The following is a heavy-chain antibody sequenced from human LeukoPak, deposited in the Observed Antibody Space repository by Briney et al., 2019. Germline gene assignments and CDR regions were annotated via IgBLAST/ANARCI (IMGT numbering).Heavy chain of an antibody. V-gene: IGHV3-30*04. CDR2: ISYDGSNK. J-gene: IGHJ6*02. Sequence: GSLRLSCAASGFTFSSYAMHWVRQGPGKGLEWVAVISYDGSNKYYADSVKGRFTISRDNSKNTLYLQMNSLRAEDTAVYYCARDYNWNDLWYYYYGMDVWGQGTTVTVSS. D-gene: IGHD1-1*01. CDR1: GFTFSSYA. CDR3: ARDYNWNDLWYYYYGMDV.